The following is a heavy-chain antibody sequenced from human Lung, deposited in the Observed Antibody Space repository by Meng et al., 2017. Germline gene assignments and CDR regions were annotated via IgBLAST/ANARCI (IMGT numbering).Heavy chain of an antibody. D-gene: IGHD3-3*01. V-gene: IGHV1-69*13. CDR3: ARNLRFLDWLSAPPGHYYNGMTV. CDR1: GGTFSSYA. J-gene: IGHJ6*01. Sequence: SVKVSCKASGGTFSSYAISWVRQAPGEGLEWMGGIIAIFGTANYAQKFQGRVTITADESTSTAYMELSSLRSEDTAGYYCARNLRFLDWLSAPPGHYYNGMTVW. CDR2: IIAIFGTA.